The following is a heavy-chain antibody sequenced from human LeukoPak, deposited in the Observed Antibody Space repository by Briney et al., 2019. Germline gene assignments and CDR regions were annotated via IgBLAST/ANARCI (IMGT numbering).Heavy chain of an antibody. V-gene: IGHV3-23*01. D-gene: IGHD2-15*01. Sequence: GGSLRLSCTASGFTFSNYAMSWVRQAPGKGLEWVSTISGSDGSTYYADSVKGRFTISRDNSKNTLYLQMNSLRVEDTAIYYCAKGRGYCTGGSCYSDYWGQGTPVTVSS. CDR3: AKGRGYCTGGSCYSDY. CDR2: ISGSDGST. J-gene: IGHJ4*02. CDR1: GFTFSNYA.